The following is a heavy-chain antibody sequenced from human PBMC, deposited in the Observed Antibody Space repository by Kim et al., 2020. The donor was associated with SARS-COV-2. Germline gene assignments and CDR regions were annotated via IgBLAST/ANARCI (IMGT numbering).Heavy chain of an antibody. D-gene: IGHD4-17*01. CDR3: ASRYGDYVRYYYYGMDV. J-gene: IGHJ6*02. Sequence: DSVQGRFTIARDNANNSLYRQMNSLRAEDTAVYYCASRYGDYVRYYYYGMDVWGQGTTVTVSS. V-gene: IGHV3-21*01.